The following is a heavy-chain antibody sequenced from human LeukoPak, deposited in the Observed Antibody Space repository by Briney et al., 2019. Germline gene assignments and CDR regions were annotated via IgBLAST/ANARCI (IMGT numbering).Heavy chain of an antibody. CDR1: GYTFTAYY. Sequence: ASVKVSCKASGYTFTAYYIHWVRRAPGQGLEWMGWINPNSGGTESAQKFQGRVTMTRDTSISTAYMELSRLRSDDTAVYYCARDLGGIYFDYWGQGTLVTVSS. J-gene: IGHJ4*02. CDR2: INPNSGGT. CDR3: ARDLGGIYFDY. V-gene: IGHV1-2*02.